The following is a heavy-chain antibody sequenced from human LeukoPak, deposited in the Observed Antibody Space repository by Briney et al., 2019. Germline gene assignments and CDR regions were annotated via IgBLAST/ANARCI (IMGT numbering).Heavy chain of an antibody. D-gene: IGHD3-16*02. CDR3: ARGFRDYVWGSYRPFDY. CDR2: IRSDGSNK. V-gene: IGHV3-30*02. Sequence: PGGSLRLSCAASGFTFGSYGMHWVRQAPGKGLEWVTFIRSDGSNKYYADSVKGRFTISRDNAKNSLYLQMNSLRAEDTAVYYCARGFRDYVWGSYRPFDYWGQGTLVTVSS. J-gene: IGHJ4*02. CDR1: GFTFGSYG.